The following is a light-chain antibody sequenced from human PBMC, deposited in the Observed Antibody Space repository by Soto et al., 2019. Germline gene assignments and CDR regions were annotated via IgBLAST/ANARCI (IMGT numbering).Light chain of an antibody. CDR1: SSDVGAYDY. Sequence: QSVLTQPASLSGSPGQSITISCTGTSSDVGAYDYVSWYQQHPDKAPKLMIYEVSNRPSGVSNRFSVSKSVNTATLTISGLQADDEADYYCSSYTSSSTRVFGTGTKVTVL. CDR3: SSYTSSSTRV. CDR2: EVS. V-gene: IGLV2-14*03. J-gene: IGLJ1*01.